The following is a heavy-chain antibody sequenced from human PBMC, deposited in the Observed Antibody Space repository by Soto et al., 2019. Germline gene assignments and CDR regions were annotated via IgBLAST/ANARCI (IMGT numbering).Heavy chain of an antibody. D-gene: IGHD3-3*01. CDR1: GGSISSSSYY. J-gene: IGHJ4*02. V-gene: IGHV4-39*01. CDR2: IYYSGST. CDR3: ASLRLYYDFWSGQNFDY. Sequence: SETLSLTCTVSGGSISSSSYYWGWIRQPPGKGLEWIGSIYYSGSTYYNPSLKSRVTISVDTSKNQYSLKLSSVTAADTAVYFCASLRLYYDFWSGQNFDYCGKGTLVTVSS.